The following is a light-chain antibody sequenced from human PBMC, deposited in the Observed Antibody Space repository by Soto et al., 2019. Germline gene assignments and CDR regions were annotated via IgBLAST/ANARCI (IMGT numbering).Light chain of an antibody. V-gene: IGLV2-23*01. CDR1: SSDVGLYNL. CDR2: EDN. Sequence: QSVLTQPASVSGSPGQSITISCTGTSSDVGLYNLVSWYQQLPGKAPQLIIYEDNERPSGISDRFSGSKSGNTASLTISGLQDEDEADYYCCSYVGSSILMFGGGTKLTVL. CDR3: CSYVGSSILM. J-gene: IGLJ3*02.